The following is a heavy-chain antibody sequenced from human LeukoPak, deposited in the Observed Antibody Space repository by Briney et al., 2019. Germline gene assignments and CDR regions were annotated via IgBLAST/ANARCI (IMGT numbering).Heavy chain of an antibody. Sequence: SETLSLTCAVYGGSFSGYYWSWIRQPPGKGLEWIGEINHSGSTNYNPSLKSRVTISVDTSKNQFSLKLSSVTAADTAVYYCARGVTEVVTAMDYFDYWGQGTLVTVSS. J-gene: IGHJ4*02. CDR1: GGSFSGYY. D-gene: IGHD2-21*02. V-gene: IGHV4-34*01. CDR3: ARGVTEVVTAMDYFDY. CDR2: INHSGST.